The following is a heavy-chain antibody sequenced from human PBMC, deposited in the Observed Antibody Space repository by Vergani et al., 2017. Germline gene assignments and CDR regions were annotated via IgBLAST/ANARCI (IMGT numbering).Heavy chain of an antibody. CDR3: ARGHDRSDYGDDSTLPFDY. Sequence: QVQLQQWGAGLLKPSETLSLTCAVYGGSFSGYYWSWIRQPPGKGLEWIGEINHSGSTNYNPSLKSRVTISVDTSKNQFSLKLSSVTAADTAVYYCARGHDRSDYGDDSTLPFDYWGQGTLVTVSS. CDR2: INHSGST. D-gene: IGHD4-17*01. V-gene: IGHV4-34*01. J-gene: IGHJ4*02. CDR1: GGSFSGYY.